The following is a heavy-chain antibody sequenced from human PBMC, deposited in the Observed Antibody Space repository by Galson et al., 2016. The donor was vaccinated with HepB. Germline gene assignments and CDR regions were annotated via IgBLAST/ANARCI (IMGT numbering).Heavy chain of an antibody. CDR3: AKAALTMIVVVTFDF. D-gene: IGHD3-22*01. CDR2: ISGSGGNT. V-gene: IGHV3-23*01. CDR1: GFIFSSYA. Sequence: SLRLSCAASGFIFSSYAMSWVRQAPGKGLEWVSGISGSGGNTYYADSMKGRFTISRDNSKNTLYLKMNSLRAEDTAVYYCAKAALTMIVVVTFDFWGQGTLVTVSS. J-gene: IGHJ4*02.